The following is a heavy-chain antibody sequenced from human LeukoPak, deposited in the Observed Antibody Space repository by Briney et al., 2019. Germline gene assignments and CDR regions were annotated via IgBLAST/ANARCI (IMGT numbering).Heavy chain of an antibody. Sequence: SETLSLTCTVSGGSISPYYWSWIRQPPGKGLEWIGYIYYSGSTNYNPSLNCRVTISVDTSKNQFSLKLSSMTAADTAVYYCARHGGGGESYPRVFDYWGRGNLVTVSS. V-gene: IGHV4-59*08. D-gene: IGHD1-26*01. CDR1: GGSISPYY. J-gene: IGHJ4*02. CDR2: IYYSGST. CDR3: ARHGGGGESYPRVFDY.